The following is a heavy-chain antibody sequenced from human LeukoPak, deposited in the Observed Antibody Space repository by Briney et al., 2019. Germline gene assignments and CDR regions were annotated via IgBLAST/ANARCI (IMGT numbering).Heavy chain of an antibody. CDR1: GFTFSSYW. CDR2: IKQDGSDK. D-gene: IGHD1-14*01. V-gene: IGHV3-7*01. CDR3: ARGRNPFDI. Sequence: GGSLRLSCAASGFTFSSYWMSWVRQAPGKGLEWVVNIKQDGSDKYCVDSVKGRFTISRDNAKDSLYLQMNSLRADDTALYYCARGRNPFDIWGQGTMLTVSS. J-gene: IGHJ3*02.